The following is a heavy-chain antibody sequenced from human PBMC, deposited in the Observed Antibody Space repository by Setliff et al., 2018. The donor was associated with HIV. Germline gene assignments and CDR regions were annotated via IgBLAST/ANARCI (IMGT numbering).Heavy chain of an antibody. J-gene: IGHJ5*02. D-gene: IGHD6-19*01. CDR2: IYTSGST. Sequence: SETLSLTCTVSDGSISSYYWSWIRQPAGEGLEWIGRIYTSGSTNYNPSFKSRLTMSLDPSKNQFSLKLRSVTAADTAVYFCARDRSSGWSSDWLDTWGQGILVTVSS. V-gene: IGHV4-4*07. CDR3: ARDRSSGWSSDWLDT. CDR1: DGSISSYY.